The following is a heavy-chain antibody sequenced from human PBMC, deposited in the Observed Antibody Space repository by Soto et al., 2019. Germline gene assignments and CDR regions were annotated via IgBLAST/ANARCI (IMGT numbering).Heavy chain of an antibody. J-gene: IGHJ6*02. V-gene: IGHV1-58*01. CDR1: GFTFTSSA. Sequence: AVKVYCKASGFTFTSSAVQWVRQARGQRLEWIGWIVVGSGNTNYAQKFQERVTITRDMSTSTAYMELSSLRSEDTAVYYCAAQGGMIVGPTGMDVWGQGTTVTVS. CDR2: IVVGSGNT. D-gene: IGHD3-22*01. CDR3: AAQGGMIVGPTGMDV.